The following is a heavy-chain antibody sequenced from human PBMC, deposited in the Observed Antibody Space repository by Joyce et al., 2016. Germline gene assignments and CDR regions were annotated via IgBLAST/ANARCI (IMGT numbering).Heavy chain of an antibody. J-gene: IGHJ6*02. CDR3: ARGGISYYYAMDV. CDR1: GSTFSSSC. Sequence: QLVESGGGVVKPGGSLRLSCEASGSTFSSSCMSWFCQAPGKGLEWFAAISGTSYYIFHAETVRGRFTVSRDNAKKTLYLQMNSLRAEDSAVFYCARGGISYYYAMDVWGQGTTVTVSS. V-gene: IGHV3-21*01. D-gene: IGHD3-16*01. CDR2: ISGTSYYI.